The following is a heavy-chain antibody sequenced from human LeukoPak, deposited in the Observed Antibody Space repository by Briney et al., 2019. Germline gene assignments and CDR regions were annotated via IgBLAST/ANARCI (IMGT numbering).Heavy chain of an antibody. D-gene: IGHD5-18*01. V-gene: IGHV3-30*02. CDR3: AKDSTWIQLEGYFDY. J-gene: IGHJ4*02. CDR1: GFTFSSYG. Sequence: GGSLSLSCSASGFTFSSYGIHWVRQAPGKGLEWVAFTRYDGSNEYYSDSVKGRFTISRDNSRNTVYLQINSLRADDTAVYYCAKDSTWIQLEGYFDYWGQGTLVTVSS. CDR2: TRYDGSNE.